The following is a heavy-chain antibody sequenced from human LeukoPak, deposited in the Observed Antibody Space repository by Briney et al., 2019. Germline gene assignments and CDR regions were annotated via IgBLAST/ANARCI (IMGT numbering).Heavy chain of an antibody. Sequence: GGSLRFSGAASGFTFSDYWIDWIRQAPGKGLEWVSGISWNSGSIGYADSVKGRFTISRDNAKNSLYLQMNSLRAEDTALYYCARGIPHYYFDYWGQGTLVTVSP. V-gene: IGHV3-9*01. CDR2: ISWNSGSI. CDR1: GFTFSDYW. J-gene: IGHJ4*02. CDR3: ARGIPHYYFDY.